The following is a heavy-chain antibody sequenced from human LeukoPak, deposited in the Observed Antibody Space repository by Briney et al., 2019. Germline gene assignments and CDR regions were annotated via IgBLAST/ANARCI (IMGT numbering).Heavy chain of an antibody. V-gene: IGHV4-59*01. J-gene: IGHJ3*02. CDR3: ARGGLWFGERPPFDI. CDR2: IYYSRST. D-gene: IGHD3-10*01. CDR1: GGSISSYY. Sequence: SETLSLTCSVSGGSISSYYWSWLRPPPGKGREGIGNIYYSRSTNYNPSLKRRVTISVDTSKNQFSLKLSSVTAADTAVYYCARGGLWFGERPPFDIWGQGTMVTVSS.